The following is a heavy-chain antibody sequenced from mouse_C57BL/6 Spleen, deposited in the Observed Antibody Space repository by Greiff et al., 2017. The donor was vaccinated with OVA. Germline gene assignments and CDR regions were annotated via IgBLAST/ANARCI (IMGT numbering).Heavy chain of an antibody. V-gene: IGHV1-64*01. Sequence: VQLQQPGAELVKPGASVKLSCKASGYTFTSSWMHWVKQRPGQGLEWIGLIHPNSGSTNYNEKFKSKATLTVDKSSSTAYMQLSSLTSADSEVYDCERTVDYAMDYWGQGTSVTVSS. CDR3: ERTVDYAMDY. CDR1: GYTFTSSW. CDR2: IHPNSGST. J-gene: IGHJ4*01.